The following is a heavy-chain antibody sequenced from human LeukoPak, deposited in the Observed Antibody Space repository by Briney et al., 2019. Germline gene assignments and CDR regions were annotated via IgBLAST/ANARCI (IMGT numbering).Heavy chain of an antibody. Sequence: GGSLRLSCAASGFTFDDYAMSWVRQDPGKGLEWVSSILRNGGDTRYAESLKGRFTISRDNAKNSLYLQMDSLRAEDTALYYCARTQIGYCSGTSCTLYYFDYWGLGTLVTVSS. D-gene: IGHD2-2*01. V-gene: IGHV3-20*04. CDR1: GFTFDDYA. CDR3: ARTQIGYCSGTSCTLYYFDY. CDR2: ILRNGGDT. J-gene: IGHJ4*02.